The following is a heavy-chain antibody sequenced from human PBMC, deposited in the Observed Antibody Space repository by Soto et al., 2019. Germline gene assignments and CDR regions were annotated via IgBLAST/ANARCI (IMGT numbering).Heavy chain of an antibody. CDR3: ARDLLIVTANGMDV. CDR2: IHTGGST. V-gene: IGHV3-53*01. D-gene: IGHD4-4*01. CDR1: GFSVSDNY. J-gene: IGHJ6*02. Sequence: GGSLRLSCAASGFSVSDNYMSWVRQAPGKGLEWVSVIHTGGSTYYADSVRGRFTISRDTSKNTLYLQMNSLRVEDTAVYYCARDLLIVTANGMDVWGQGTTVTVSS.